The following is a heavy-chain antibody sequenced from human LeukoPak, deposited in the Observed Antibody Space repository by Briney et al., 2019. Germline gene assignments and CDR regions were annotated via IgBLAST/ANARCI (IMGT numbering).Heavy chain of an antibody. J-gene: IGHJ4*02. CDR1: GFTFSSYA. D-gene: IGHD3-10*01. CDR2: IGGSGGSK. Sequence: GGSLRLSCAASGFTFSSYAMSWVRQAPGKGLEWVSSIGGSGGSKYHADSVKGRFTISRDNSKNTLYLQMNSLRAEDTAVYYCAKWGSGVGLDYWGQGTLVTVSS. CDR3: AKWGSGVGLDY. V-gene: IGHV3-23*01.